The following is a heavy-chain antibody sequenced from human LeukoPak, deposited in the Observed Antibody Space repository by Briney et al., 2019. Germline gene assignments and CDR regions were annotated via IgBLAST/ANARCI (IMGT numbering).Heavy chain of an antibody. D-gene: IGHD6-19*01. Sequence: PGGSLRLSCAASGFTFSSYAMHWVRQAPGKGLEWVAVISYDGSNKYYADSVKGRFTISRDNSKNTLYLQMNSLRADDTAVYYCAKERSSGWPFDYWGQGTLVTVSS. V-gene: IGHV3-30-3*01. CDR1: GFTFSSYA. J-gene: IGHJ4*02. CDR2: ISYDGSNK. CDR3: AKERSSGWPFDY.